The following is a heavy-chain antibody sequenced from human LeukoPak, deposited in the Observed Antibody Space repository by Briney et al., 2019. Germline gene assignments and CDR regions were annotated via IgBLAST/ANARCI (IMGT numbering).Heavy chain of an antibody. D-gene: IGHD6-19*01. V-gene: IGHV3-20*04. CDR2: LNWDGGTT. J-gene: IGHJ6*03. CDR1: GFTFGDYG. CDR3: ARDSSAVAALYYYHYMDV. Sequence: GGSLRLSCAASGFTFGDYGMSWVRHAPGKGLERVSGLNWDGGTTGHADSGKGRFTISRDNAKNSLYLQMNSLRAEDTAVYYCARDSSAVAALYYYHYMDVWGKGTTVTVSS.